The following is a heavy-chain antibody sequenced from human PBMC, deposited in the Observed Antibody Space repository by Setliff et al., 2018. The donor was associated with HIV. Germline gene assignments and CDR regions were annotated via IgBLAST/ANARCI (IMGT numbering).Heavy chain of an antibody. CDR2: IYYSGGT. V-gene: IGHV4-39*07. Sequence: SETLSLTCSVSGASVGSSRDYWGWIRQPPGKGLEWIGSIYYSGGTTYNPSLKSRVAISADKSKNQFSLQLSSVTAADTAVYYCARGSTVWAFAHWGQGALVTVSS. J-gene: IGHJ4*02. CDR1: GASVGSSRDY. CDR3: ARGSTVWAFAH. D-gene: IGHD7-27*01.